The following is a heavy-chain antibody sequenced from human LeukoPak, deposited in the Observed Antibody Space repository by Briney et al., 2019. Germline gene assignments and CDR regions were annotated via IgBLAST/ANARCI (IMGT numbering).Heavy chain of an antibody. CDR1: GFTFSSFG. V-gene: IGHV3-33*01. D-gene: IGHD4-23*01. CDR2: IWHDGSNK. Sequence: GGSLRLSCAASGFTFSSFGMHWVRQAPGKGLEWVAAIWHDGSNKFYADSVRGRFTISRDDSKNTMYLQMNSLRAEDTAVYYCARDWVTYYFDYWGQGILVTVSS. J-gene: IGHJ4*02. CDR3: ARDWVTYYFDY.